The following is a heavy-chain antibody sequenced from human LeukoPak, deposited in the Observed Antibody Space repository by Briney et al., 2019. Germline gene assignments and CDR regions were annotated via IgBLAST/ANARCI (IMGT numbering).Heavy chain of an antibody. CDR1: GGSFSGYY. D-gene: IGHD1-1*01. J-gene: IGHJ4*02. CDR2: INHSGST. V-gene: IGHV4-34*01. Sequence: SETLSLTCAVYGGSFSGYYWSWIRQPPGEGLEWIGEINHSGSTNYNPSLKSRVTISVDTSKNQFSLKLSPVTAADTAVYYCARDHNASVFDYWGQGTLVTVSS. CDR3: ARDHNASVFDY.